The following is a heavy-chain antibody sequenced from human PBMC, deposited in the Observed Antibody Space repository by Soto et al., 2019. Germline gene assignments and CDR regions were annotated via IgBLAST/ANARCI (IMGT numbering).Heavy chain of an antibody. V-gene: IGHV1-46*01. CDR3: ARDRRDGYNYYDY. J-gene: IGHJ4*02. CDR1: GYTFTSYY. D-gene: IGHD5-12*01. Sequence: ASVKVSCKASGYTFTSYYMNWLRQAPGQGLEWLGIINPSGGYTTYAQRFLGRVTMTSDTSTTTVHMELGSPTSEDTPAYYCARDRRDGYNYYDYWGQLNLVTV. CDR2: INPSGGYT.